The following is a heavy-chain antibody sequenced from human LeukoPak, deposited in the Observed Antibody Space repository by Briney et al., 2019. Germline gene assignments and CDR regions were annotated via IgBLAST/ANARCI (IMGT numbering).Heavy chain of an antibody. D-gene: IGHD3-10*01. CDR1: GGSISSSSYY. V-gene: IGHV4-39*01. CDR3: ARHYGSGSFYSPLDY. Sequence: PSETLSLTCTVSGGSISSSSYYWGWIRQPPGKGLEWIGSIYYSGSTYHNPSLKSRVAISVDTSKNQFSLKLSSVTAADTAVYYCARHYGSGSFYSPLDYWGQGTLVTVSS. CDR2: IYYSGST. J-gene: IGHJ4*02.